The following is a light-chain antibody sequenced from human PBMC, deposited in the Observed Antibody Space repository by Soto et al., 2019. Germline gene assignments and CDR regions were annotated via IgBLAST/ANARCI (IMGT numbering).Light chain of an antibody. CDR1: QSVSSN. CDR2: GAS. CDR3: QQYNNWPWT. J-gene: IGKJ1*01. V-gene: IGKV3-15*01. Sequence: EIVMTQSPATLSVSPGERATLSCRASQSVSSNLAWYQQKPGQAPRLLIYGASTRATGIPARFSGSGSGTEFTLTIRRLQSEDCAVYYCQQYNNWPWTFGQGPKVEIK.